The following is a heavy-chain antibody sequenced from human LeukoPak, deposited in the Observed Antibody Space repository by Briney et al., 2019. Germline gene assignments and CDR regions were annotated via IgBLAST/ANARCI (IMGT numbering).Heavy chain of an antibody. CDR1: GFTFSSYA. J-gene: IGHJ4*02. Sequence: GGSLRLSCAASGFTFSSYAMSWVRQAPGKGLEWVSAISGSGGSTYYADSVKGRFTISRDNSKNTLYLQMNSLRAEDTAVYYCAKGGKKTIKQLPPYYFDYWGQGTLVTVSS. V-gene: IGHV3-23*01. CDR3: AKGGKKTIKQLPPYYFDY. CDR2: ISGSGGST. D-gene: IGHD5-24*01.